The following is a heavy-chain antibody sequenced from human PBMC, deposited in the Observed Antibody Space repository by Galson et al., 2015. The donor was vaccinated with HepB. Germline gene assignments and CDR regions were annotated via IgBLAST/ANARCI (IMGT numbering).Heavy chain of an antibody. J-gene: IGHJ6*02. Sequence: SVKVSCKASGYTFTSYAMHWVRQAPGRRLEWMGWINAGNGNTKYSQKFQGRITITRDTSASTAHMEPSSLRSEDTAVYYCARDIVVVPEYYYYYGMDVWGQGTTVTASS. CDR3: ARDIVVVPEYYYYYGMDV. V-gene: IGHV1-3*01. CDR2: INAGNGNT. D-gene: IGHD2-2*01. CDR1: GYTFTSYA.